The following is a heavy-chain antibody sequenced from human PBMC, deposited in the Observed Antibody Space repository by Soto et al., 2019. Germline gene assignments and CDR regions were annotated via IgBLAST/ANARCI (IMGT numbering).Heavy chain of an antibody. J-gene: IGHJ4*02. V-gene: IGHV4-4*02. CDR2: IYHSGAT. CDR3: SRGGTGFLDY. Sequence: QVQLRESGPGLVKPSETLSLTCAVSGGYISDNTWWTWVRQPPGKGLEWIGEIYHSGATNYNPSLKSRVAMSVDRSKNQFSLMLNSVTAADTAVYYCSRGGTGFLDYWGQGTPVTVSS. D-gene: IGHD2-15*01. CDR1: GGYISDNTW.